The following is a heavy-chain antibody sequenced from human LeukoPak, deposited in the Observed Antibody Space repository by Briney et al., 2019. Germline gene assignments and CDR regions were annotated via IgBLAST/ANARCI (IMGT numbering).Heavy chain of an antibody. CDR1: VYTFTGYY. Sequence: ASVTVSCKASVYTFTGYYMHWVRQAPGQGLEWMGWINPNYGGIHYEQNFQGRVTMTRDTSISTAYMELSRLRSDDTAVYYCARAAYGDYWGQGTLVTVSS. CDR2: INPNYGGI. CDR3: ARAAYGDY. J-gene: IGHJ4*02. V-gene: IGHV1-2*02. D-gene: IGHD3-16*01.